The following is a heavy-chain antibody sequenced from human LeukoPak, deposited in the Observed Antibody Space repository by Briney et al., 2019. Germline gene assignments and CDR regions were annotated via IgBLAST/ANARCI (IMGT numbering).Heavy chain of an antibody. CDR1: GFTFSSYS. V-gene: IGHV3-21*01. CDR2: ISSSSSYI. J-gene: IGHJ6*02. CDR3: ARDLTEERFLEWFADYGMDV. D-gene: IGHD3-3*01. Sequence: GGSLRLSCAASGFTFSSYSMNWVRQAPGKGLEWVSSISSSSSYIYYADSVKGRFTISRDNAKNSLYLQMNSLRAEDTAVYYCARDLTEERFLEWFADYGMDVWGQGTTVTVSS.